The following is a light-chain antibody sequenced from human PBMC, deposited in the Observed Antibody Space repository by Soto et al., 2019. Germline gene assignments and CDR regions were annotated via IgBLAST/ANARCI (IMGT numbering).Light chain of an antibody. CDR1: QSISNH. CDR3: QQRAKWPST. J-gene: IGKJ2*02. Sequence: EIVLTQSPATLSLSPGERATLSCRASQSISNHLAWYQQKPGQAPRLLIYDASKRATGIPARFSGSGSGTDFTLTISSLEPEDFAVYYCQQRAKWPSTFGPGTKVE. CDR2: DAS. V-gene: IGKV3-11*01.